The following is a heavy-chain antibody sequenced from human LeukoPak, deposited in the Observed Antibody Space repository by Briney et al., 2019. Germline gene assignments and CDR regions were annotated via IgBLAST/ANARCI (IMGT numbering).Heavy chain of an antibody. V-gene: IGHV1-18*01. CDR1: GYTFTNYG. CDR2: MSAYNGNT. CDR3: AKDGENQLLSLNKYGDRNWFDP. Sequence: ASVKVSCKASGYTFTNYGLSWVRQAPGQGLQWVGWMSAYNGNTNYAQKLQDRVTLTMDRSTSTAYMELRSLRSDDTAVYYCAKDGENQLLSLNKYGDRNWFDPWGQGTLVTVSS. J-gene: IGHJ5*02. D-gene: IGHD2-2*01.